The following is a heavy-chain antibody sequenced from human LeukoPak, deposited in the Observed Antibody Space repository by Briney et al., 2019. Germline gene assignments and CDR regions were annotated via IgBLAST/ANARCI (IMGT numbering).Heavy chain of an antibody. CDR2: IYYSGST. D-gene: IGHD4-11*01. J-gene: IGHJ6*02. V-gene: IGHV4-59*08. Sequence: PSETLSLTCTVSGGSISSYYWSWIRQPPGKGLEWIGYIYYSGSTNYNPSLKSRVTISVDTSKNQFSLKLSSVTAADTAVYYCARHVHTTETYGMDVWGQGTTVTVSS. CDR1: GGSISSYY. CDR3: ARHVHTTETYGMDV.